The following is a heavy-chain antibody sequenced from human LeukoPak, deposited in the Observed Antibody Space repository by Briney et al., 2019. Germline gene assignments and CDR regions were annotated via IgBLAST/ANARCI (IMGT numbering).Heavy chain of an antibody. CDR1: GFTFRSYD. CDR3: AKEVWSATYYFDF. CDR2: LSGSGDST. V-gene: IGHV3-23*01. Sequence: GGSLRLSCAASGFTFRSYDMSWVRQAPGKGLEWVSTLSGSGDSTYYADSVKGRFTISRDNSKNTLFLQMNSMRAEDTAVYYCAKEVWSATYYFDFWGQGTLVTVSS. D-gene: IGHD3-3*01. J-gene: IGHJ4*02.